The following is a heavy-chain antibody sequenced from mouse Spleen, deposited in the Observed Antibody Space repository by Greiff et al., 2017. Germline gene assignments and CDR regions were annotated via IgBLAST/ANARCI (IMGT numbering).Heavy chain of an antibody. J-gene: IGHJ4*01. Sequence: EVHLVESGGGLVKPGGSLKLSCAASGFTFSSYAMSWVRQTPEKRLEWVATISSGGSYTYYPDSVKGRFTISRDNAKNTLYLQMSSLRSEDTAMYYCARELLRLRAMDYWGQGTSVTVSS. CDR2: ISSGGSYT. D-gene: IGHD1-2*01. CDR3: ARELLRLRAMDY. CDR1: GFTFSSYA. V-gene: IGHV5-9-3*01.